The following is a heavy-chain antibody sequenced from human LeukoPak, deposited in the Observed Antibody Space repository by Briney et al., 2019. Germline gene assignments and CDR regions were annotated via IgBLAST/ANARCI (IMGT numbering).Heavy chain of an antibody. V-gene: IGHV3-48*03. CDR2: ISSSAVTK. CDR3: AREYGYDSYFDF. J-gene: IGHJ4*02. D-gene: IGHD5-12*01. CDR1: GFTFRNYE. Sequence: GGSLRLSCEASGFTFRNYEFNWVRQAPGKGLEWVSYISSSAVTKKYADSVRGRFTISRDNAKNSLYLDMTSLRAEHTAVYYCAREYGYDSYFDFWGQGVLVSVSS.